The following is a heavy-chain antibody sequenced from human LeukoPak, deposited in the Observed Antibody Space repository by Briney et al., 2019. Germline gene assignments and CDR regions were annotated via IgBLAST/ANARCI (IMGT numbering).Heavy chain of an antibody. CDR2: INHSGST. Sequence: SETLSLTCAVYGGSFSGYYWSWIRQPPGKGLEWIGEINHSGSTNYNPSLKSRVTISVDTSKNQFSLKLSSVTAADTAVYYCAXQNCSSTSCYENWFDPWGQGTLVTVSS. J-gene: IGHJ5*02. D-gene: IGHD2-2*01. CDR1: GGSFSGYY. V-gene: IGHV4-34*01. CDR3: AXQNCSSTSCYENWFDP.